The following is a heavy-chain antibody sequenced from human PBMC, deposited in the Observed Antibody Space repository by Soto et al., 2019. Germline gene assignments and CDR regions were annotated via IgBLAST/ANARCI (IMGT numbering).Heavy chain of an antibody. CDR1: GFTFSSYG. D-gene: IGHD2-2*01. V-gene: IGHV3-33*01. J-gene: IGHJ3*02. CDR2: IWYDGSNK. Sequence: GGSLRLSWAASGFTFSSYGMHWVRQAPGKGLEWVAVIWYDGSNKYYADSVKGRFTISRDNSKNTLYLQMNSLRAEDTAVYYCARGAIVVVSAASPGRDAFDICCQATMVTV. CDR3: ARGAIVVVSAASPGRDAFDI.